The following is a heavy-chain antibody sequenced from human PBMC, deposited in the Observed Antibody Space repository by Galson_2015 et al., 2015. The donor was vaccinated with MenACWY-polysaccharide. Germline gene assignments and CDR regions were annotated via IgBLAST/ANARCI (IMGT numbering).Heavy chain of an antibody. CDR1: GFTFDDYA. V-gene: IGHV3-9*01. J-gene: IGHJ4*02. D-gene: IGHD6-13*01. CDR2: ISWNSGSI. Sequence: SLRLSCAASGFTFDDYAMHWVRQAPGKGLEWVSGISWNSGSIGYADSVKGRFTISRDNAKNSLYLQMNSLRSEDTAVYYCARGIRIAAAGTARIAVAGYWGQGTLVTVSS. CDR3: ARGIRIAAAGTARIAVAGY.